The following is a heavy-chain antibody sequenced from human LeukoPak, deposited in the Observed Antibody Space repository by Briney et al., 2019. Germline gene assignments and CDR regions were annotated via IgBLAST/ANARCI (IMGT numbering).Heavy chain of an antibody. Sequence: PGGSLRLSCAAPGFSLSNSAMGWVRQAPGKGLEWVSLIIASSGSTIYADSVKGRFTISRDNSKNTLYLQMNSLRAEDTVVYYCAKGAYDYIEMGYFDYWGQGALVTVSS. D-gene: IGHD5-12*01. CDR1: GFSLSNSA. CDR2: IIASSGST. J-gene: IGHJ4*02. V-gene: IGHV3-23*01. CDR3: AKGAYDYIEMGYFDY.